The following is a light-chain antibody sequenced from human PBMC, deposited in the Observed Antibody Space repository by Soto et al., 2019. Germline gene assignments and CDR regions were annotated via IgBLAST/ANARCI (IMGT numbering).Light chain of an antibody. Sequence: QSALTQPASVSGSPGQSITISCTGTSSDVGNYNYVSWFQQHPGKAPKVIIYDVSNRPSGISDRFSGSKSGNTASLTISGLQAEDEADYYCSSYTSIHTRVFGGGTKLTVL. J-gene: IGLJ3*02. CDR2: DVS. V-gene: IGLV2-14*03. CDR3: SSYTSIHTRV. CDR1: SSDVGNYNY.